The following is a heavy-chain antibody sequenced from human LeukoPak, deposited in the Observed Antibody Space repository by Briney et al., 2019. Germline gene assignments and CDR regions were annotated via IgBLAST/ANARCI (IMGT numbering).Heavy chain of an antibody. CDR2: ISSSGSTI. CDR1: GFTFRDYY. CDR3: ARDSRYSRSTSCYGASDGGVLDP. V-gene: IGHV3-11*01. D-gene: IGHD2-2*01. J-gene: IGHJ5*02. Sequence: GGSLRLSCAGSGFTFRDYYMTWIRQAPGKGLEWVSYISSSGSTIYYADSVKGRFTISRDNAKNSLYLQMNSLRAEDTAVYYCARDSRYSRSTSCYGASDGGVLDPWGQGTLVTVSS.